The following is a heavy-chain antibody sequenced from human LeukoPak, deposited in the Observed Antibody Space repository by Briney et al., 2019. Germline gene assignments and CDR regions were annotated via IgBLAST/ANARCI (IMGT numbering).Heavy chain of an antibody. D-gene: IGHD3-10*01. CDR1: GGSFSGYY. Sequence: SETLSLTCAVYGGSFSGYYWSWIRQPPGKGLEWLGEINHSGSTNYNPSLKSRVTISVDTSKKQFSLKLSSVTAADTAVYYCARALIRGVIQRSFNYFDYWAQGTLVTVSS. CDR2: INHSGST. V-gene: IGHV4-34*01. CDR3: ARALIRGVIQRSFNYFDY. J-gene: IGHJ4*02.